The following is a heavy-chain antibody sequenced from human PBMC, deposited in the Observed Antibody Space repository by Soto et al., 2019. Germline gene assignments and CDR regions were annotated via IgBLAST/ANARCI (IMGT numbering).Heavy chain of an antibody. CDR2: IIPLIGTT. CDR3: AMVVMTTVPASFYYGLDV. J-gene: IGHJ6*02. D-gene: IGHD4-4*01. CDR1: GGTFSTYG. Sequence: QVQLVQSGAEVRKPGSSVTVSCKASGGTFSTYGITWVRQAPGQGLEWMGNIIPLIGTTNYAQRFRGRVTITADESPTTAYMELTSLRSEDTAVYYCAMVVMTTVPASFYYGLDVWGQGPTVTVSS. V-gene: IGHV1-69*18.